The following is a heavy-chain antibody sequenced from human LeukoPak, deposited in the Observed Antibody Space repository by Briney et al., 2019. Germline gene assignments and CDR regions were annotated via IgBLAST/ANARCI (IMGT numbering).Heavy chain of an antibody. D-gene: IGHD6-19*01. J-gene: IGHJ4*02. Sequence: GGSLRLSCAASGFTFSSYGMHWVRQAPGKGLEWVSTITGSAGGTYYSDSVKGRFTISRDNSKNTLYLQMSRLRAEDTAVYYCAKPPYSSAWFMFDYWGQGTLVTVAS. CDR1: GFTFSSYG. V-gene: IGHV3-23*01. CDR3: AKPPYSSAWFMFDY. CDR2: ITGSAGGT.